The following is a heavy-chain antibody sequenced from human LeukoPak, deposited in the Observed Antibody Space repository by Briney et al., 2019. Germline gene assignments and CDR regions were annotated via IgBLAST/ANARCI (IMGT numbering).Heavy chain of an antibody. CDR2: ITSSGSTT. D-gene: IGHD4-23*01. J-gene: IGHJ3*02. Sequence: GSLRLSCAASGFSFSRYEMNWVRQAPGKGLEWVSYITSSGSTTYYADSVKGRFTISRDNAKKSLYLQMNSLRAEDTAVYYCTKVFYGGNSRDGFDIWGQGTMVTVSS. V-gene: IGHV3-48*03. CDR3: TKVFYGGNSRDGFDI. CDR1: GFSFSRYE.